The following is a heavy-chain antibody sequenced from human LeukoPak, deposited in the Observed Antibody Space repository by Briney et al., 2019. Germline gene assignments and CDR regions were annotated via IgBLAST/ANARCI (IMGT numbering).Heavy chain of an antibody. Sequence: SVKVSCEASGGTFSSYTTSWVRQAPGQGREWMGRIIPILGIANYAQKFQGRVTITADKSTSTACMELSSLRSEDTAVYYCARGLDDILTGSPYWFDPWGQGTLVTVSS. D-gene: IGHD3-9*01. J-gene: IGHJ5*02. CDR2: IIPILGIA. CDR3: ARGLDDILTGSPYWFDP. V-gene: IGHV1-69*02. CDR1: GGTFSSYT.